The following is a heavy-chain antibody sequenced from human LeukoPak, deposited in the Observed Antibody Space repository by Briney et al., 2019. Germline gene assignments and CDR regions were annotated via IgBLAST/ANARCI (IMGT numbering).Heavy chain of an antibody. V-gene: IGHV3-74*01. CDR2: INSDGRRV. CDR1: GFSFSTSW. J-gene: IGHJ5*02. CDR3: SRDLPRTSGP. Sequence: PGGSLRLSCAASGFSFSTSWMHWARQTPGKGLAWVSHINSDGRRVNYADAVMGRFTIPRDNANNMLYLQMNSLRPEDTAIYYCSRDLPRTSGPWGQGTLVTVSS. D-gene: IGHD3-10*01.